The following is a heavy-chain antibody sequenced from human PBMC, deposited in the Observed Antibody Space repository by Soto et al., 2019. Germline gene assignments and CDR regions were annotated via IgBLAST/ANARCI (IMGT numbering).Heavy chain of an antibody. CDR2: IWYDGSNK. D-gene: IGHD2-2*01. Sequence: GGSLRLSCAASGFTFSSYGMHWVRQAPGKGLEWVAVIWYDGSNKYYADSVKGRFTISRDNSKNTLYLQMNSLRAEDTAVYYCAREFSSTSWRAFQHWGQGTLVTVSS. V-gene: IGHV3-33*01. CDR1: GFTFSSYG. J-gene: IGHJ1*01. CDR3: AREFSSTSWRAFQH.